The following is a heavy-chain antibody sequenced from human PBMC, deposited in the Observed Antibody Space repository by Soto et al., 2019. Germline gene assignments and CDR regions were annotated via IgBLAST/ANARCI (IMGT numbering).Heavy chain of an antibody. V-gene: IGHV3-30*18. Sequence: GGSLRLSCAASGFTFSSYGMHWVRQAPGKGLEWVAVISYDGSNKYYADSVKGRFTISRDNSKNTLYLQMNSLRAEDTAVYYCAKNGGYNWNYGPYYYGMDVWGQGTTVTVSS. J-gene: IGHJ6*02. CDR3: AKNGGYNWNYGPYYYGMDV. D-gene: IGHD1-7*01. CDR2: ISYDGSNK. CDR1: GFTFSSYG.